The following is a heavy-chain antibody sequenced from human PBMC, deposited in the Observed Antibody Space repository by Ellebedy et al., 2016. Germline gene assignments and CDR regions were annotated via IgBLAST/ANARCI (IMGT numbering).Heavy chain of an antibody. CDR1: GYTLTESS. CDR2: IDPEDDET. Sequence: ASVKVSCKVSGYTLTESSMHWVRQAPGKGLERMGGIDPEDDETTYAQKFQGRVTMTEDTSTDTAYMELSSLTSEDTAVYYCAMQTGTTSDFDYWGQGTLVTVSA. D-gene: IGHD1-7*01. J-gene: IGHJ4*02. V-gene: IGHV1-24*01. CDR3: AMQTGTTSDFDY.